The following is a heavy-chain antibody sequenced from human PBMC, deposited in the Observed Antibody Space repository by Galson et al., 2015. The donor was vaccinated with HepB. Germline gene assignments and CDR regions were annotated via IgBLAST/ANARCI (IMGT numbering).Heavy chain of an antibody. J-gene: IGHJ6*02. CDR2: TYYRSRWYN. CDR1: GDSVSSNSAA. CDR3: ARAETYYYYGLDV. V-gene: IGHV6-1*01. Sequence: CAISGDSVSSNSAAWNWIRQSPSRGLEWLGRTYYRSRWYNDYAVSVKSRITINPDTSKNQFSLQLNSMTPEDTAVYYCARAETYYYYGLDVWGQGTPVPVSS.